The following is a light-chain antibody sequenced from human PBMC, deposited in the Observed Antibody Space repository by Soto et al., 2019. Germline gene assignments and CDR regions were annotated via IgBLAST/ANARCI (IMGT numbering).Light chain of an antibody. Sequence: QSVLTQPPSVSAGPGQKVTISCSGSSSNIGNNYVSWYQQLPGTAPKLLIYDNNKRPSGIPDRFSGSKSGTSATLGITGLQTGDEADYYCGTWDSSLSAVFGGGTKLTVL. CDR3: GTWDSSLSAV. CDR1: SSNIGNNY. J-gene: IGLJ3*02. CDR2: DNN. V-gene: IGLV1-51*01.